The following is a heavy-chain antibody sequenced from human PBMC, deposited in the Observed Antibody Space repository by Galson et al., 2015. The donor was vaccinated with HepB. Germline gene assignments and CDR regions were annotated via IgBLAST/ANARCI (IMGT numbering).Heavy chain of an antibody. D-gene: IGHD4-17*01. V-gene: IGHV1-69*10. CDR3: ARDDATVTSYNWFDP. CDR1: GGTFSSYA. J-gene: IGHJ5*02. Sequence: SCKASGGTFSSYAISWVRQAPGQGLEWMEGIIPILGIANYARKFQGRVTITADKSTSTAYMELSSLRSEDTAVYYCARDDATVTSYNWFDPWGQGTLVTVSS. CDR2: IIPILGIA.